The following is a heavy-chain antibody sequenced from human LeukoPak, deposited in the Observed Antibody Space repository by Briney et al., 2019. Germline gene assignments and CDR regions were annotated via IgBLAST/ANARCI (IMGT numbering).Heavy chain of an antibody. CDR3: AKDSKYVSYGHYDY. CDR1: GFTFSSYA. D-gene: IGHD5-18*01. CDR2: ISGSGGST. J-gene: IGHJ4*02. V-gene: IGHV3-23*01. Sequence: SGGSLRLSCAASGFTFSSYAMRWVRRAPGKGLEWVSAISGSGGSTYYADSVKGRFTISRDNSKNTLYLQMNSLRAEDTAVYYCAKDSKYVSYGHYDYWGQGTLVTVSS.